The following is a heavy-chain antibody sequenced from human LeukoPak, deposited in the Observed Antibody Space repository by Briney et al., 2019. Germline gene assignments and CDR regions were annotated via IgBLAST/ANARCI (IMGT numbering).Heavy chain of an antibody. J-gene: IGHJ3*02. D-gene: IGHD2-2*01. V-gene: IGHV3-74*01. CDR2: IYSDGSRT. Sequence: GGSLRLSCAGSGFTLSSNWMHWVRQGPGKGLVWVSRIYSDGSRTNYADSVKGRFTISGDNAKNTLYLQMNSLRAEDTAVYYCAKVGEYQLLLYAFDMWGQGTMVTVSS. CDR3: AKVGEYQLLLYAFDM. CDR1: GFTLSSNW.